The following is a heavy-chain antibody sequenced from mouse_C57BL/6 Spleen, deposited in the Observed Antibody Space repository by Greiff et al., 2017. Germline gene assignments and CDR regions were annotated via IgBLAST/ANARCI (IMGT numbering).Heavy chain of an antibody. D-gene: IGHD2-1*01. Sequence: EVMLVESGGGLVQPGGSLSLSCAASGFTFTDYYMSWVRQPPGKALEWLGFIRNKANGYTTEYSASVKGRFTISRDNSQSILYLQMNALRAEDSATYYCARLYYGNFYFDYWGQGTTLTVSS. CDR3: ARLYYGNFYFDY. CDR2: IRNKANGYTT. J-gene: IGHJ2*01. V-gene: IGHV7-3*01. CDR1: GFTFTDYY.